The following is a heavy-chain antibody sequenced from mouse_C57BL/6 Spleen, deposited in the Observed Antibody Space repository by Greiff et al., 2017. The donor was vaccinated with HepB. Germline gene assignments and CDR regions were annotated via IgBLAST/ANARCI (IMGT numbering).Heavy chain of an antibody. CDR1: GYTFTDYY. CDR3: ARSEFITTPWFAY. Sequence: EVKLQQSGPELVKPGASVKISCKASGYTFTDYYMNWVKQSHGKSLEWIGDINPNNGGTSYNQKFKGKATLTVDKSSSTAYMELRSLTSEDSAVYYCARSEFITTPWFAYWGQGTLVTVSA. J-gene: IGHJ3*01. V-gene: IGHV1-26*01. D-gene: IGHD1-1*01. CDR2: INPNNGGT.